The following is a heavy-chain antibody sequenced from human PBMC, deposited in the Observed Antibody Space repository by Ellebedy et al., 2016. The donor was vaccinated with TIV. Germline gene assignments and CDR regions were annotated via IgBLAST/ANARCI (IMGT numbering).Heavy chain of an antibody. CDR1: GGSISSNY. Sequence: MPSETLSLTCSVSGGSISSNYWSWIRQPAGKGLELIGRISASGSTNYNPSLKSRVRMSIDTSKNQFSLNLNSVTAADTAVYYCARVETVDTFHYDSWGQGTLVTVSS. CDR2: ISASGST. CDR3: ARVETVDTFHYDS. J-gene: IGHJ4*02. V-gene: IGHV4-4*07. D-gene: IGHD2/OR15-2a*01.